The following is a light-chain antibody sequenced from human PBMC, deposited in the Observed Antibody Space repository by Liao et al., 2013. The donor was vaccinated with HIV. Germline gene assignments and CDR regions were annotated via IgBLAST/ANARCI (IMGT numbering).Light chain of an antibody. CDR3: QVWDVSSDHSVV. J-gene: IGLJ2*01. V-gene: IGLV3-1*01. CDR2: QDN. Sequence: SYELTQPPSVSVSPGQTASVTCSGDYLGDKYASWYQQKPGQSPVLVIYQDNKRPSGIPERFSGSNSGNTATLTISGTQAMDEADYYCQVWDVSSDHSVVFGGGTKLTVL. CDR1: YLGDKY.